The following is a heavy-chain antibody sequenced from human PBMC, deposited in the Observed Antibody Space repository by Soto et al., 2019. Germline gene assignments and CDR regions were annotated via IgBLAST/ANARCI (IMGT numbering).Heavy chain of an antibody. J-gene: IGHJ4*02. CDR1: GCTFSTYW. V-gene: IGHV3-74*01. CDR3: ARDQGWYAN. Sequence: GGSLRLSCAASGCTFSTYWMHWVRQAPGKGLVWVSRVNSDESITIYADSVRGRFTISRDNAKNTLYLQMNSLRAEDTAVYYCARDQGWYANWGQGTLVTVSS. CDR2: VNSDESIT. D-gene: IGHD2-8*01.